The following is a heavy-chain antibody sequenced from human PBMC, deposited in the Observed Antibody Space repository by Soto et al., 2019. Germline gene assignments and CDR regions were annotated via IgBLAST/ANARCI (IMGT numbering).Heavy chain of an antibody. D-gene: IGHD2-15*01. CDR1: GYTFTGDY. Sequence: GASVKVSCKASGYTFTGDYMHWVRQAPGQGLEWMGGIIPIFGTANYAQKFQGRVTITADESTSTAYMELSSLRSEDTAVYYCARGECSGGSCYDYWGQGTLVNVSS. CDR3: ARGECSGGSCYDY. CDR2: IIPIFGTA. V-gene: IGHV1-69*13. J-gene: IGHJ4*02.